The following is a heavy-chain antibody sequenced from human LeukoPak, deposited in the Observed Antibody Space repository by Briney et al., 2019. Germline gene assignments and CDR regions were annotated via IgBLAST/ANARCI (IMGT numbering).Heavy chain of an antibody. J-gene: IGHJ4*02. Sequence: ASVKVSCKASGGTFSSYAISWVRQAPGQGLEWMGRIIPIFGTANYAQKFQDRVTITTDESTSTAYMELSSLRSEDTAVYYCARSTAGPLGDWGQGTLVTVFS. D-gene: IGHD6-6*01. V-gene: IGHV1-69*05. CDR3: ARSTAGPLGD. CDR1: GGTFSSYA. CDR2: IIPIFGTA.